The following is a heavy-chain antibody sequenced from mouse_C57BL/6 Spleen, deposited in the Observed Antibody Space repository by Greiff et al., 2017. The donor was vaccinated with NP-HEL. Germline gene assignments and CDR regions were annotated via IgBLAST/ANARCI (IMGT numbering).Heavy chain of an antibody. V-gene: IGHV1-52*01. J-gene: IGHJ4*01. CDR1: GYTFTSYW. CDR2: IDPSDSET. D-gene: IGHD2-10*01. Sequence: VQLQQPGAELVRPGSSVKLSCKASGYTFTSYWMHWVKQRPIQGLEWIGNIDPSDSETHYNQKFKDKATLTVDKSSSTAYMQLSSLTSEDSAVYYCARGGLLRDYYAMDYWGQGTSVTVSS. CDR3: ARGGLLRDYYAMDY.